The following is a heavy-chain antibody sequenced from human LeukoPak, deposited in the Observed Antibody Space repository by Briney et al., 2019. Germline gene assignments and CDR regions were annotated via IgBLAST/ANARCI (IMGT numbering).Heavy chain of an antibody. Sequence: SETLSLTCTVSGGSISSYYWSWIRQPAGKGLEWIGRIYTSGSTNYNPSLKSRVTMSVDTSKNQLSLKLSSVTAADTAVYYCARDADIVATINYMDVWGKGTTVTVSS. CDR1: GGSISSYY. D-gene: IGHD5-12*01. J-gene: IGHJ6*03. CDR2: IYTSGST. V-gene: IGHV4-4*07. CDR3: ARDADIVATINYMDV.